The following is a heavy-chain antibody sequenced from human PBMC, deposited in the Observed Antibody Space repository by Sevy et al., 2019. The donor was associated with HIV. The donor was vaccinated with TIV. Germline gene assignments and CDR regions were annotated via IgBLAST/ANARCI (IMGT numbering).Heavy chain of an antibody. J-gene: IGHJ4*02. CDR1: GGSISLYY. CDR2: IYGGGST. D-gene: IGHD3-16*01. Sequence: SETLSLTCTVSGGSISLYYWSWIRQPAGKGLEWIGHIYGGGSTSYNPSLKSRVTMSVDTSQNQISLKLTSVTAADTAVYYCAREAKLGAPLGYWGQGTLVTVSS. CDR3: AREAKLGAPLGY. V-gene: IGHV4-4*07.